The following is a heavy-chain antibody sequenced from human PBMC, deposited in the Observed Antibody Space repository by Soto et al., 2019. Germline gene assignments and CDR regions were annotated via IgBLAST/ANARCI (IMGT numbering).Heavy chain of an antibody. CDR1: GYTFTSYA. CDR3: ARGGGWYVWFDP. Sequence: QVQLVQSGAEEKKPGASVKVSCKASGYTFTSYAMHWVRQAPGQRLEWMGWINAGNGNTKYSQKYQGRVTITRDTSASTAYTELRSLRSEATAVYYCARGGGWYVWFDPWGQGALVTVSS. V-gene: IGHV1-3*05. J-gene: IGHJ5*02. CDR2: INAGNGNT. D-gene: IGHD6-19*01.